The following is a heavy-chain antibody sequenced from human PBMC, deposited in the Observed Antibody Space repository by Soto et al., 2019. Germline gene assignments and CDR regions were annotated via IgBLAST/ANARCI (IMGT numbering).Heavy chain of an antibody. CDR2: ISNSRSSYI. D-gene: IGHD1-26*01. J-gene: IGHJ6*02. CDR3: ARDYSRYYGMDV. Sequence: GGSLRLSCAASGFSFSIYSMNWVRQAPGKGLEWVSCISNSRSSYIYYADSVKGRFTISRDNAKNSLYLQMNSLRAEDTAVYYCARDYSRYYGMDVWGQGTTVTVSS. CDR1: GFSFSIYS. V-gene: IGHV3-21*01.